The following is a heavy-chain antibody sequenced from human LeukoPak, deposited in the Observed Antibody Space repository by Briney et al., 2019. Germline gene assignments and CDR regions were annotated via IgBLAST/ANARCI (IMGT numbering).Heavy chain of an antibody. CDR1: GYSFTSYW. J-gene: IGHJ4*02. CDR3: ARQLTSGDCDY. Sequence: GESLRIPCQGSGYSFTSYWICWVRQMPGRGLEWMGRIDPADSQTNYSPSFQGHVTISADKSISTVYLQWSTLKASDTAMYYCARQLTSGDCDYWGQGTLVTVSS. D-gene: IGHD1-1*01. V-gene: IGHV5-10-1*01. CDR2: IDPADSQT.